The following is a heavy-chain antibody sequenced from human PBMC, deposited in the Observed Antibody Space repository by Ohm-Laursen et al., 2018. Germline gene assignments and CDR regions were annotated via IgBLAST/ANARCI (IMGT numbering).Heavy chain of an antibody. Sequence: QTLSLTCAISGDSVSSINSAWNWIRQSPSGGLEWLGRTYYGSKWYSDYAVSVKSRITITADTSKNQFSLQLNSLTPEDTAMYFCARNRQGYIDYWGQGTLVTVSS. CDR2: TYYGSKWYS. CDR1: GDSVSSINSA. CDR3: ARNRQGYIDY. V-gene: IGHV6-1*01. J-gene: IGHJ4*02.